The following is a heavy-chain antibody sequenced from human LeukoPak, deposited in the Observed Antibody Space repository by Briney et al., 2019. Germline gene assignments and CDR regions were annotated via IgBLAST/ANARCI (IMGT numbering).Heavy chain of an antibody. CDR3: AGPDYGDYSWPPATYYYYYGMDV. J-gene: IGHJ6*02. D-gene: IGHD4-17*01. V-gene: IGHV3-23*01. CDR2: ISCSGGST. CDR1: GFTFSSYA. Sequence: GGSLRLSCAASGFTFSSYAMSWVRQAPGKGLEWVSAISCSGGSTYYADSVKGRFTISRDNSKNTLYLQMNSLRAEDTAVYYCAGPDYGDYSWPPATYYYYYGMDVWGQGTTVTVSS.